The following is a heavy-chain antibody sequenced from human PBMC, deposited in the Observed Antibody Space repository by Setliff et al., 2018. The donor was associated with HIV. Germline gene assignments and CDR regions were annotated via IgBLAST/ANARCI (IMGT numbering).Heavy chain of an antibody. CDR2: INQDGNKK. J-gene: IGHJ4*02. Sequence: GGSLRLSCAASRFSFSTSWMTWVRQTPGKGLEWIANINQDGNKKYHAGSVWGRFTISRDNAKNSLYLQMNSLRVEDTAVYYCVRDRHIVARYFDNWGQGTLVTVSS. V-gene: IGHV3-7*03. CDR1: RFSFSTSW. D-gene: IGHD6-6*01. CDR3: VRDRHIVARYFDN.